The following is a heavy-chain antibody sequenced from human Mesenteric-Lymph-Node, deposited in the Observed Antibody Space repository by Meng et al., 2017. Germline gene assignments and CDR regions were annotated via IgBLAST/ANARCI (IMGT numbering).Heavy chain of an antibody. D-gene: IGHD2-21*01. CDR2: ISSSGGST. CDR3: AKYCGHRGLYFDY. Sequence: GESLKISCAASGFTFSSYAMRWVRQAPGKGLEWVSAISSSGGSTYYADSVKGRFTISRDNSKNTLYLQMNSLRAEDTAVYYCAKYCGHRGLYFDYWGQGTLVTVSS. J-gene: IGHJ4*02. V-gene: IGHV3-23*01. CDR1: GFTFSSYA.